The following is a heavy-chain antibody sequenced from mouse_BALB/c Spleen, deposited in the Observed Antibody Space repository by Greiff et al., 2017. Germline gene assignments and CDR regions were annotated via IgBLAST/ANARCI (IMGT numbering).Heavy chain of an antibody. J-gene: IGHJ3*01. CDR1: GFTFSSYA. CDR2: ISSGGSYT. Sequence: VQLKQSGGGLVKPGGSLKLSCAASGFTFSSYAMSWVRQSPEKRLEWVAEISSGGSYTYYPDTVTGRFTISRDNAKNTLYLEMSSLRSEDTAMYYCARGGRPPFAYWGQGTLVTVSA. CDR3: ARGGRPPFAY. V-gene: IGHV5-9-4*01.